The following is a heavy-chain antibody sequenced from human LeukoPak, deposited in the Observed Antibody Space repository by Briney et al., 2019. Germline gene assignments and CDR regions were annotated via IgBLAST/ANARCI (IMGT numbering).Heavy chain of an antibody. CDR3: ARGGIDSYYYYGMDV. J-gene: IGHJ6*02. D-gene: IGHD6-13*01. CDR1: GFTFSSYS. V-gene: IGHV3-21*01. CDR2: ISSSSSCI. Sequence: GGTLRLYCAASGFTFSSYSMNWVRQDPGKGLEWVSSISSSSSCIYYADPMKGRFTISRDNAKNSLYLQMNSLRAEDTAGYYCARGGIDSYYYYGMDVWGQGTTVTVSS.